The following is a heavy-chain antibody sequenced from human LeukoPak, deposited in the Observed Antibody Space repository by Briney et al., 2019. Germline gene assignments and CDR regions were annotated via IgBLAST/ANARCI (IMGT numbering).Heavy chain of an antibody. CDR2: INHSGST. D-gene: IGHD3-22*01. CDR3: ARQVRSWRIYDSSGYGGYYYYYMDV. Sequence: SETLSLTCAVYGGSFSGYYWSWIRQPPGKGLEWIGEINHSGSTNYNPSLKSRVTISVDMSKNQFSLKLSSVTVADTAVYYCARQVRSWRIYDSSGYGGYYYYYMDVWGKGTTVTISS. CDR1: GGSFSGYY. V-gene: IGHV4-34*01. J-gene: IGHJ6*03.